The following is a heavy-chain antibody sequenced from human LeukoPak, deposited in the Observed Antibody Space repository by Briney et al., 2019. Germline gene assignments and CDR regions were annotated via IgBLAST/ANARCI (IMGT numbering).Heavy chain of an antibody. J-gene: IGHJ3*02. V-gene: IGHV3-21*01. CDR1: GFTFSSYS. D-gene: IGHD3-10*01. CDR2: ISSSSSYM. Sequence: GGSLRLSCAASGFTFSSYSMNWVRQAPGKGLEWVSSISSSSSYMYYADSVKGRFTISRDNAKNSLYLQMNSLRAEDTAVYYRARVLGVLLWFGELLTDAFDIWGQGTMVTVSS. CDR3: ARVLGVLLWFGELLTDAFDI.